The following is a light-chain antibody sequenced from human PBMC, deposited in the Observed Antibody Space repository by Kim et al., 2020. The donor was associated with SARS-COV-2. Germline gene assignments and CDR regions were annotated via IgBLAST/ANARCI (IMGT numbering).Light chain of an antibody. CDR1: QSVSTNY. CDR2: GVS. Sequence: EIVLTQSPGTLSLSPGERATLSCRASQSVSTNYLAWYQQKPGQAPRLLIYGVSTRATGIPDRFSGSGSGTDFTLTINRLEPEDFAVYYCQQYGSSPRTFGQGTKVDIK. V-gene: IGKV3-20*01. CDR3: QQYGSSPRT. J-gene: IGKJ1*01.